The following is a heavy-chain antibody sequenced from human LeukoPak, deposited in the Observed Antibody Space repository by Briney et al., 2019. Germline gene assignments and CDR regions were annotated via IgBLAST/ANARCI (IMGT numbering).Heavy chain of an antibody. Sequence: SETLSLTCTVSGGSISSSSYFWGWIRQPPGKGLEWIGSVYDSGSTYYNPSLKSRVTVSVDTSKNQFSLKLSSVTAADTAVFYCARLPPTESSGWGRPFDYWGQGTLVTVSS. J-gene: IGHJ4*02. CDR2: VYDSGST. V-gene: IGHV4-39*01. CDR1: GGSISSSSYF. D-gene: IGHD6-19*01. CDR3: ARLPPTESSGWGRPFDY.